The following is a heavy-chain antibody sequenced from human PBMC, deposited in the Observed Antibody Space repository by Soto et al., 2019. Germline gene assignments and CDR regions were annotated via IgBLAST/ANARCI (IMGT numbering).Heavy chain of an antibody. D-gene: IGHD3-3*01. V-gene: IGHV3-30-3*01. CDR1: GFTFSSYS. Sequence: QVQLVESGGGVVQPGRSLRLSCAASGFTFSSYSMHWVRQAPGKGLEWVAAMSYDGNSKYFADSVKGRFTISRDNSKNTRSLQMNILGAEDSAVYYCATGRTVRSHDDFDLWGQGPRVTASS. CDR3: ATGRTVRSHDDFDL. CDR2: MSYDGNSK. J-gene: IGHJ4*02.